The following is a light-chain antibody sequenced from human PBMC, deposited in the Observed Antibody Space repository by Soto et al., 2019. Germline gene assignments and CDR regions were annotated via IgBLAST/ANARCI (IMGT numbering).Light chain of an antibody. J-gene: IGLJ3*02. V-gene: IGLV2-14*01. CDR1: NRDVGSYNL. CDR3: SSYTTTSTLV. CDR2: EVR. Sequence: ALTQPASASGSPGQSITIACTGTNRDVGSYNLVSWYQQRPGEAPKLIISEVRNRPSGISYRFTGSKSGNTASLTISGLQAEDEADYYCSSYTTTSTLVFGGGTK.